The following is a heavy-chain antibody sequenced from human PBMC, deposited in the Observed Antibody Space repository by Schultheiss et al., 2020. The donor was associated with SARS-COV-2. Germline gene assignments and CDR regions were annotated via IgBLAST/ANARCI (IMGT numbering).Heavy chain of an antibody. CDR1: GGSFSGYY. CDR3: AREGRYFDY. Sequence: SETLSLTCAVYGGSFSGYYWSWIRQPPGKGLEWIGYIYYSGSTYYNPSLKSRVTISVDTSKNQFSLKLSSVTAADTAVYYCAREGRYFDYWGQGTLVTVSS. V-gene: IGHV4-34*01. CDR2: IYYSGST. J-gene: IGHJ4*02.